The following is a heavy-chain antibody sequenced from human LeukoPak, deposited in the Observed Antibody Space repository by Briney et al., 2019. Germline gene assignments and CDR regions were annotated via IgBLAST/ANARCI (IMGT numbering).Heavy chain of an antibody. Sequence: GESLKISCKTSGYSFTSYWIPWGRQMPGKGLEWMGIIYPGDSDTTYSPSFQGQVTISADKSINTAYLQWSSLKASDTAMYYCARRDYGGKHFDYWGQGTLVAVSS. J-gene: IGHJ4*02. CDR2: IYPGDSDT. CDR3: ARRDYGGKHFDY. CDR1: GYSFTSYW. D-gene: IGHD4-23*01. V-gene: IGHV5-51*01.